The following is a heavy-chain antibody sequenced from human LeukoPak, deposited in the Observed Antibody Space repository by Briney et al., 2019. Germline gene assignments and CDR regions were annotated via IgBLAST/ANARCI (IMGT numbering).Heavy chain of an antibody. V-gene: IGHV3-53*01. J-gene: IGHJ4*02. Sequence: XSXXXXXXGKGLEWVSVIYSGGSTYYADSVKGRFTISRDNSKNTLYLQMNSLRAEDTAVYYCARAPSGSGWIDYFDYWGQGTLVTVSS. CDR2: IYSGGST. D-gene: IGHD6-19*01. CDR3: ARAPSGSGWIDYFDY.